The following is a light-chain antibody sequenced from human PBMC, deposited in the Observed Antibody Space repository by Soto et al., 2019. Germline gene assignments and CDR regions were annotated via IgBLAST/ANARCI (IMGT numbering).Light chain of an antibody. CDR3: AAWDDSLSGAV. J-gene: IGLJ2*01. V-gene: IGLV1-47*01. CDR2: RNN. CDR1: SSNIGSNY. Sequence: QSVLTQPPSASGTPGQRVTISCSGSSSNIGSNYVYWYQQLPGTAPKLLIYRNNQRPSGVPDRFSGSKSGTSASPAISGLRSEDEVDYYCAAWDDSLSGAVSGGGTKLTVL.